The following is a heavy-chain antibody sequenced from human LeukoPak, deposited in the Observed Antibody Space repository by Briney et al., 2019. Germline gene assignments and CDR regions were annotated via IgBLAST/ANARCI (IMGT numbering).Heavy chain of an antibody. CDR1: GGSISSYY. CDR2: IYYSGGT. CDR3: ARLWDSSSSLDY. V-gene: IGHV4-59*08. J-gene: IGHJ4*02. Sequence: PSETLSLTCTVSGGSISSYYWTWIRQPPGKGLGLERIGYIYYSGGTNYNPSLKCRVTISIATSKNKVSLKLSSVTAADTAVYYCARLWDSSSSLDYWGQGTLVTVSS. D-gene: IGHD6-6*01.